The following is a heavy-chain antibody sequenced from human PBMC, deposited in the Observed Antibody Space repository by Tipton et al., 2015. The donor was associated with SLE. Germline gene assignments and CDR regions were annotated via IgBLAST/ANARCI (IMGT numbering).Heavy chain of an antibody. CDR1: GFTFSSYS. V-gene: IGHV3-21*03. D-gene: IGHD3-22*01. J-gene: IGHJ4*02. CDR3: ARAQEATILGPDYYDSSGYYYFDY. CDR2: IASNPNYI. Sequence: SLRLSCAASGFTFSSYSMNWVRQAPGKGLEWVSSIASNPNYIYYADSVKDRFTISRDNPKNSLYLQMNSLRAEDTAVYYCARAQEATILGPDYYDSSGYYYFDYWGQGALVTVSS.